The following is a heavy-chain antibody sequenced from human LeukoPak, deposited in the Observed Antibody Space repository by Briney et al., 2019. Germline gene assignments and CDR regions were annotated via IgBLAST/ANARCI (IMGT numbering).Heavy chain of an antibody. J-gene: IGHJ6*04. D-gene: IGHD2-15*01. CDR3: ARDRIGLDV. CDR1: GGSISSNY. CDR2: IYTSGRT. Sequence: SETLSLTCTVSGGSISSNYWSWIRQPAGKGLEWIGRIYTSGRTSNNPSLKSRVTMSLGTSKNQFSLKLSSVTAADTAVYYCARDRIGLDVWGKGTTVTISS. V-gene: IGHV4-4*07.